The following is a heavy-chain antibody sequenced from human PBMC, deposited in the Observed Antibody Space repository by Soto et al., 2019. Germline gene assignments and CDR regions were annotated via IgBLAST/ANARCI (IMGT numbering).Heavy chain of an antibody. J-gene: IGHJ4*02. Sequence: SQPLCLTWAVSGGSISNGGYSWILIRQPPGKGLEWIGYIYHSGSTYYNPSLKSRVTISVDRSKNQVVLTMTNMDPVDTATYYCARRYYDTLTGLPYYFDYWGQGTLVTVSS. CDR1: GGSISNGGYS. D-gene: IGHD3-9*01. CDR3: ARRYYDTLTGLPYYFDY. V-gene: IGHV4-30-2*02. CDR2: IYHSGST.